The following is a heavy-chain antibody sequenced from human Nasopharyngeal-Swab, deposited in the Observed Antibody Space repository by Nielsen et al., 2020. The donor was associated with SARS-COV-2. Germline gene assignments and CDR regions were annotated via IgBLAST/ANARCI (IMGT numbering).Heavy chain of an antibody. CDR1: GYTFSNYA. Sequence: GESLKISCTGSGYTFSNYAISWVRQAPGQGLEWVSTVDYDGVRTHYADSVKGRFTISRDNSKNTLYLQMDSLRPEDTAVYYCARTDSGNYAAYFDYWGQGTQVTVSS. V-gene: IGHV3-23*01. CDR3: ARTDSGNYAAYFDY. J-gene: IGHJ4*02. CDR2: VDYDGVRT. D-gene: IGHD1-26*01.